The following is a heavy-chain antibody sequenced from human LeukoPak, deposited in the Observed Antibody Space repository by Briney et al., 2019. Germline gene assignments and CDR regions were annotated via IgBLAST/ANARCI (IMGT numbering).Heavy chain of an antibody. J-gene: IGHJ4*02. CDR2: IFYSGST. D-gene: IGHD7-27*01. Sequence: SQTLSLTCTVSGGSLSSGGYYWSWIRQHPGKGLEWIGYIFYSGSTYSNPSLKSRITISIDTPKNQFSLKVNSVTAADTAVYFCARDGATGVLDHWGQGTLVTVSS. CDR1: GGSLSSGGYY. CDR3: ARDGATGVLDH. V-gene: IGHV4-31*03.